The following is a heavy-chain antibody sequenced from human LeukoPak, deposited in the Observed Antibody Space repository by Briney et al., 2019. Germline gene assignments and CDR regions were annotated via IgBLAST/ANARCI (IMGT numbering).Heavy chain of an antibody. J-gene: IGHJ4*02. CDR1: GGTFSSYA. V-gene: IGHV1-69*05. CDR3: ATSDSSGYYEY. D-gene: IGHD3-22*01. Sequence: SVKVSCKASGGTFSSYAISWVRQAPGQGLEWMGGIIPIFGTANYAQKFQGRVTITTDESTSTAYMELSSLKASDTAMYYCATSDSSGYYEYWGQGTLVTVSS. CDR2: IIPIFGTA.